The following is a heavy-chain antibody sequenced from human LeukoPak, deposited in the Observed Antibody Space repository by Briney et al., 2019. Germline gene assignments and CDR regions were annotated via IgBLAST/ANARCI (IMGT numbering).Heavy chain of an antibody. CDR1: GFTFSSYA. V-gene: IGHV3-23*01. Sequence: PEGSLRLSCAASGFTFSSYAMSWVRQAPGKGLEWVSTISGSGGSTYYVDSVKGRFTISRDNSKNTLYLQMNSLRAEDTAVYYCAKTVITMVRGIIVGPNWFDPWGQGTLVTISS. CDR2: ISGSGGST. D-gene: IGHD3-10*01. J-gene: IGHJ5*02. CDR3: AKTVITMVRGIIVGPNWFDP.